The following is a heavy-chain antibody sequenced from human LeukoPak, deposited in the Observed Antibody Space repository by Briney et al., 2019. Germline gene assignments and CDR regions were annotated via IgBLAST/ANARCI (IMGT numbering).Heavy chain of an antibody. J-gene: IGHJ4*02. D-gene: IGHD2-21*01. Sequence: SETLSLTCTVSGGSISSYYWSWIRQPPGKGLEWIGYIYYSGSTNYNPSLKSRVTISVDTSKNQFSLELSSVTAADTAVYYCARGGRFPCDYWGQGTLVTVSS. V-gene: IGHV4-59*01. CDR1: GGSISSYY. CDR3: ARGGRFPCDY. CDR2: IYYSGST.